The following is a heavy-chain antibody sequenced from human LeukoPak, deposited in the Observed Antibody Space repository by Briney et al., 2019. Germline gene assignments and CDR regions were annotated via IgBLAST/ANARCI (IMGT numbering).Heavy chain of an antibody. CDR2: IIHSGSS. J-gene: IGHJ4*02. CDR3: ARGSCIGGSCNNRTQSHYLDY. CDR1: GGSFSGYY. V-gene: IGHV4-34*01. D-gene: IGHD2-15*01. Sequence: SETLSLTCAVYGGSFSGYYWSWFRPPPGKGRDWLGEIIHSGSSNYTTCINNRVTISVDTSKYQFSLKLSLVTAADKDVYYCARGSCIGGSCNNRTQSHYLDYWGQGTLVTVSS.